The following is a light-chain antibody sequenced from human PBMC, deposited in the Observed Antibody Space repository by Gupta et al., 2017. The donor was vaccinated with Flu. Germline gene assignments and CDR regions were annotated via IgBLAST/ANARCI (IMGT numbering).Light chain of an antibody. Sequence: IAMSKTPPPLSFTPGAPASITFRCSQSLLDSDTGTTYVDWFLQRPGQAPQLLIYTLLYRASGVPARFSGSGSGTDFTLKISRVEAEDFGVYYCMQRLRYPWTFGQGTKVEIK. V-gene: IGKV2-40*01. CDR1: QSLLDSDTGTTY. CDR3: MQRLRYPWT. CDR2: TLL. J-gene: IGKJ1*01.